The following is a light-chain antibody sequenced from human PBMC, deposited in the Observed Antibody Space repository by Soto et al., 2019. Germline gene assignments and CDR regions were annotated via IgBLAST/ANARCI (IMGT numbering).Light chain of an antibody. CDR3: QRFSSYPLA. CDR2: DAS. V-gene: IGKV3-20*01. J-gene: IGKJ4*01. CDR1: HPSRNNY. Sequence: DIVLTPSPCTLSLSPGSRASLSCGAAHPSRNNYLAWYQQKPGQAPRLLIYDASSRATGIPDRFSGSGSGTDFTLTINSLESEDFAVYYCQRFSSYPLAFGGGTKVDIK.